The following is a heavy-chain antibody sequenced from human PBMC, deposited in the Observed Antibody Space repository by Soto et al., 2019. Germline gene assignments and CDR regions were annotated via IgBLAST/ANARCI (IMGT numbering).Heavy chain of an antibody. V-gene: IGHV3-30*18. J-gene: IGHJ6*02. CDR1: GFTFSSYG. CDR3: AKDLGGIAVAGTPDYYYYGMDV. CDR2: ISYDGSNK. D-gene: IGHD6-19*01. Sequence: GGSLRLSCAASGFTFSSYGMHWVRQAPGKGLEWVAVISYDGSNKYYADSVKGRFTISRDNSKNTLYLQMNSLRAEDTAVYYCAKDLGGIAVAGTPDYYYYGMDVWGQGTTVTVSS.